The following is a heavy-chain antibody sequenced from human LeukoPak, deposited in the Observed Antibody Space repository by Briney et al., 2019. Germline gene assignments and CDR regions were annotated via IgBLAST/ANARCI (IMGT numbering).Heavy chain of an antibody. CDR2: ISSSGSTI. CDR3: ARAQRASGSYAPVDY. V-gene: IGHV3-11*04. Sequence: PGGSLRLSCAASGLTFSDYYMSWIRQAPGKGLEWVSYISSSGSTIYYADSVKGRFTISRDNAKNSLYLQMNSLRAEDTAVYYCARAQRASGSYAPVDYWGQGTLVTVSS. J-gene: IGHJ4*02. CDR1: GLTFSDYY. D-gene: IGHD1-26*01.